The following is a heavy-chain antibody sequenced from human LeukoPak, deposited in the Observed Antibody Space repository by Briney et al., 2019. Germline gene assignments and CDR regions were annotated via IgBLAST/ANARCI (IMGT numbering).Heavy chain of an antibody. J-gene: IGHJ4*02. V-gene: IGHV4-30-4*01. CDR2: IYYSGST. Sequence: PSETLSLTCTVSGGSISSGDYYWSWIRQPPGKGLEWIGYIYYSGSTYYSPSLKSRVTISVDTSKNQFSLKLSSVTAADTAVYYCARARGATQYFDYWGQGTLVTVSS. CDR1: GGSISSGDYY. D-gene: IGHD1-26*01. CDR3: ARARGATQYFDY.